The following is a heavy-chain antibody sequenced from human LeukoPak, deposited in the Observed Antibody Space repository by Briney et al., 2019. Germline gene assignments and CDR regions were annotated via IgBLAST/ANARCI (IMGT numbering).Heavy chain of an antibody. CDR2: IHFSGT. D-gene: IGHD5-18*01. V-gene: IGHV4-59*12. CDR3: ARGQGYSYGYEWFDP. J-gene: IGHJ5*02. CDR1: GVSISSSY. Sequence: SETLSLTCSVSGVSISSSYWSWIRQPPGKGLEVIGFIHFSGTTYNPSFKSRATISVDTSKNQLSLKLNFVTAADTAVYYCARGQGYSYGYEWFDPWGQGTLVTVSS.